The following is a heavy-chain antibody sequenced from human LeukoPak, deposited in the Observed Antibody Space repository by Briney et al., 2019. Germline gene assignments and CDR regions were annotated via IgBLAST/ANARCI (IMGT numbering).Heavy chain of an antibody. CDR2: ISSSGSTI. CDR1: GFTFSSYE. V-gene: IGHV3-48*03. J-gene: IGHJ4*02. CDR3: ARDGFGEFNFDY. D-gene: IGHD3-10*01. Sequence: GGSLRLSCAASGFTFSSYEMNWVRQAPGKGLEWVSYISSSGSTIYYADSVKGRFTISTDNAKNSLYLQMNSLRAEDTAVYYCARDGFGEFNFDYWGQGTLVTVSS.